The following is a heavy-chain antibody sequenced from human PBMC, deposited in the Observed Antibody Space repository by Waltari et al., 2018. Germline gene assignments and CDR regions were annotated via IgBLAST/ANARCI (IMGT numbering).Heavy chain of an antibody. D-gene: IGHD2-15*01. V-gene: IGHV4-4*02. Sequence: QMQLQESGPGLVKPSGTLSVTCTVSGDSMSSTDWWSWVRQSPEKGLEWIGQIQRSGRTPYNPSLESRVTISIDTSNNQFSLKVTSTTAADTAVYYCARDRGRGIYLDSWGRGTLVTVSP. CDR1: GDSMSSTDW. CDR3: ARDRGRGIYLDS. CDR2: IQRSGRT. J-gene: IGHJ4*02.